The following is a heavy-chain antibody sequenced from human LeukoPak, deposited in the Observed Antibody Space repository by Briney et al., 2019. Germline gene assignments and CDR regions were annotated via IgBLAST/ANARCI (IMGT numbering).Heavy chain of an antibody. D-gene: IGHD6-13*01. V-gene: IGHV4-4*07. CDR1: GGSISYFY. Sequence: SETLSLTCTVSGGSISYFYWSWIRQPAGKGLEWIGRFYTSGSTNYNPSLKSRVTMSVDTSKKQFSLKMSSVTAADTAVYYCARDQGSSRYYYYYYMDVWGKGTTVTVSS. CDR3: ARDQGSSRYYYYYYMDV. J-gene: IGHJ6*03. CDR2: FYTSGST.